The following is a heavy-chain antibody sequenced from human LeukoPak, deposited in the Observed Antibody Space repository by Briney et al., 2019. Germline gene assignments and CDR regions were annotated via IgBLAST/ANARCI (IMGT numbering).Heavy chain of an antibody. CDR3: TNSGHSYDLTPGDFS. J-gene: IGHJ5*02. CDR1: GGPVSSISSC. V-gene: IGHV4-39*02. Sequence: SEPLSLTCTVSGGPVSSISSCWGWIRQPPGKGLEWIGSAYFTRSPKYRPSLKTPVTISLDTSQILFSLGLSALTGADTAVYYCTNSGHSYDLTPGDFSWGQGALVTVSS. D-gene: IGHD3-3*01. CDR2: AYFTRSP.